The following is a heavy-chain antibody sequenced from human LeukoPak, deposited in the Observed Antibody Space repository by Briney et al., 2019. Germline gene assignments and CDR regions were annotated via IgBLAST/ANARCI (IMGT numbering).Heavy chain of an antibody. V-gene: IGHV3-74*01. Sequence: GGSLRLSCAASGFTFSSYWMHWVRQAPGKGLVWVSRINSDGTTTTYADSVKGRFTISRDNAKNTLYLQMNSLRAEDTAVYYCVRDGGVNNSYFDYWGQGTLVTVSS. J-gene: IGHJ4*02. CDR3: VRDGGVNNSYFDY. CDR1: GFTFSSYW. CDR2: INSDGTTT. D-gene: IGHD2-8*02.